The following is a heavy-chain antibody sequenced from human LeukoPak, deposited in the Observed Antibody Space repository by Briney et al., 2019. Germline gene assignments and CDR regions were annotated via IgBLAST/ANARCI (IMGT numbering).Heavy chain of an antibody. D-gene: IGHD3-10*01. CDR2: ISSSGSTI. J-gene: IGHJ4*02. V-gene: IGHV3-11*01. CDR3: ARDALPRIIMVRGVPGY. Sequence: GGSLRLSCAASGFTFSDYYMSWIRQAPGKGLEWVSYISSSGSTIYYADSVKGRFTISRDNAKNSLYLQMNSLRAEDTAVYYCARDALPRIIMVRGVPGYWGQGTLVTVSS. CDR1: GFTFSDYY.